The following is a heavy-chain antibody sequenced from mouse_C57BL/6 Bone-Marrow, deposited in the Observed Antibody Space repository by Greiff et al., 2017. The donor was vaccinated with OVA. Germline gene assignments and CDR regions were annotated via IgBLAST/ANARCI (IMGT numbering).Heavy chain of an antibody. CDR2: ISYSGST. D-gene: IGHD1-1*01. CDR1: GYSITSDY. V-gene: IGHV3-8*01. Sequence: EVKVIESGPGLAKPSQTLSLTCSVTGYSITSDYWNWIRKFPGNKLEYMGYISYSGSTYYNPSLKSRISITRDTSKNQYYLQLNSVTTEDTATYYCARYTTVAHWYFDVWGTGTTVTVSS. CDR3: ARYTTVAHWYFDV. J-gene: IGHJ1*03.